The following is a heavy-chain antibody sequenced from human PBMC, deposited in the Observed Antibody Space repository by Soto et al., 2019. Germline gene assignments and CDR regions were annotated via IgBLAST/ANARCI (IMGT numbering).Heavy chain of an antibody. Sequence: GASVKVSFKASGGTFSRYAISWLRQAPGQGLEWMGGIIPIFGTANYAQKFQGRATITADKSTSTAYMELSSLRSEDTAVYYCARGKVRGYDFWSGYRTGLGGYAFDIWGQGTMVTVSS. V-gene: IGHV1-69*06. J-gene: IGHJ3*02. CDR3: ARGKVRGYDFWSGYRTGLGGYAFDI. D-gene: IGHD3-3*01. CDR1: GGTFSRYA. CDR2: IIPIFGTA.